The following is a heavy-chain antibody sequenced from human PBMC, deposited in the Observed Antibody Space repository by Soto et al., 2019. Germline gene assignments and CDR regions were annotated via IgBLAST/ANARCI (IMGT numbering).Heavy chain of an antibody. CDR2: IYHSGST. Sequence: PSETLSLTCVVSGGSISSSNWWSWVRQPPGKGLEWIGEIYHSGSTNYNPSLKSRVTISVDKSKNQFSLKLSSVTAADTAVYYCARAPSSGETYYYDSSGYYSWGQGTLVTVSS. CDR3: ARAPSSGETYYYDSSGYYS. J-gene: IGHJ4*02. D-gene: IGHD3-22*01. CDR1: GGSISSSNW. V-gene: IGHV4-4*02.